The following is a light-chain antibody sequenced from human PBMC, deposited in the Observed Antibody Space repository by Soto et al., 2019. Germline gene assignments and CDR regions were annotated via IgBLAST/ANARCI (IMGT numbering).Light chain of an antibody. V-gene: IGLV2-14*01. CDR3: SSYTTTTSWV. J-gene: IGLJ3*02. CDR1: SSDVGAHNY. CDR2: EVT. Sequence: QSALTQPASVSGSPGQSITISCTGTSSDVGAHNYVSWYQQHPGKAPKLMIFEVTNRPSGVSNRFSGSKSGNSASLTISGLHAEDEDDYYCSSYTTTTSWVFGGGTKLTVL.